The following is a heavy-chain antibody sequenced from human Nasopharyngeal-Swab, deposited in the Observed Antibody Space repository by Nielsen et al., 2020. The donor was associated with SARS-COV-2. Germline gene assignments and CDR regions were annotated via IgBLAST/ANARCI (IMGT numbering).Heavy chain of an antibody. Sequence: SETLSLTCTVSGGSISSGGYYWSWIRQHPGKGLEWIGEINHSGSTNYNPSPKSRVTISVDTSKNHFSLKLSSVTAADTAVYYCARGPRTIFGVVIIGFDPWGQGTLVTVSS. CDR3: ARGPRTIFGVVIIGFDP. CDR2: INHSGST. J-gene: IGHJ5*02. CDR1: GGSISSGGYY. D-gene: IGHD3-3*01. V-gene: IGHV4-31*03.